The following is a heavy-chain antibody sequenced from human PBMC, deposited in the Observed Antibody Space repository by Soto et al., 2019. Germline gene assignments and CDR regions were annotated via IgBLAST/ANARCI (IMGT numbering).Heavy chain of an antibody. D-gene: IGHD2-15*01. V-gene: IGHV4-59*01. Sequence: VQLQESGPGLAKPSETLSLTCTVSGGSMSSFYWSWIRQPPGKGLEWIGNVFYIGSTIYNPSLKSRVTISVDTSKSQFSLKLSSVTAADTAVYYCAKETCDPNGCYGTWLDPWGQGTLVTVSS. J-gene: IGHJ5*02. CDR2: VFYIGST. CDR3: AKETCDPNGCYGTWLDP. CDR1: GGSMSSFY.